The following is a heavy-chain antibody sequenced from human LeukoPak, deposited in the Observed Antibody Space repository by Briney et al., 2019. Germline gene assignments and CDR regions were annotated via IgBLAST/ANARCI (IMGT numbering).Heavy chain of an antibody. D-gene: IGHD2-15*01. Sequence: PSETLSLTCTVSGGSISSYYWSWIRQPPGKGLEWIGYIYYSGSTNYNPSLKSRVTISVDTSKNQFSLKLSSVTAADTAVYYCARSSSFLGYCSGGSCQIDYWGQGTLVTVSS. V-gene: IGHV4-59*01. CDR1: GGSISSYY. CDR3: ARSSSFLGYCSGGSCQIDY. CDR2: IYYSGST. J-gene: IGHJ4*02.